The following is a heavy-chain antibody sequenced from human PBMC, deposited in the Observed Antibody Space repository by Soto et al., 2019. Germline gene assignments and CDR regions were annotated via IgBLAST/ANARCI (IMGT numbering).Heavy chain of an antibody. J-gene: IGHJ4*02. V-gene: IGHV1-3*01. Sequence: QVQLVQSGAEVKKPGASVKVSCKASGYTFTSYAMHWVRQAPGQRLEWMGWINAGNGNTKYSQKFQGRVTITRDTSASTAYMELSSLRSEDTAVYYCARAVVTEYSGSYYEFDYWGQGTLVTVSS. CDR3: ARAVVTEYSGSYYEFDY. D-gene: IGHD1-26*01. CDR2: INAGNGNT. CDR1: GYTFTSYA.